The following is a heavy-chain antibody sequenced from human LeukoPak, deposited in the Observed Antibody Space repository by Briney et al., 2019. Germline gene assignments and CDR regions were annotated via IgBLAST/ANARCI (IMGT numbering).Heavy chain of an antibody. V-gene: IGHV4-38-2*02. CDR1: GYSISSGYY. CDR2: IYHSGST. D-gene: IGHD6-13*01. CDR3: ARAREQLPPLY. J-gene: IGHJ4*02. Sequence: SETLSLTCTVSGYSISSGYYRGWIRQPPGKGLEWIGSIYHSGSTYYNPSLKSRVTISVDTSKNQFSLKLSSVTAADTAVYYCARAREQLPPLYWGQGTLVTVSS.